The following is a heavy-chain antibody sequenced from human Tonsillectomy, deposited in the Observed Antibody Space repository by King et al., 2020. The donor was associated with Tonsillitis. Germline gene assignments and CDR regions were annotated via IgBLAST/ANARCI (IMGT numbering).Heavy chain of an antibody. Sequence: VQLVESGGGLVQPGRSLRLSCTASGFTFGDYAMSWFRQAPGKGLEWVGFIRSKAYGGTTEYAASVKGRFTISRDDSKSIAYLQMNSLKTEDTAVYYCTRDDVDTAMVPLDSWGQGTLVTVSS. CDR1: GFTFGDYA. D-gene: IGHD5-18*01. J-gene: IGHJ4*02. V-gene: IGHV3-49*03. CDR3: TRDDVDTAMVPLDS. CDR2: IRSKAYGGTT.